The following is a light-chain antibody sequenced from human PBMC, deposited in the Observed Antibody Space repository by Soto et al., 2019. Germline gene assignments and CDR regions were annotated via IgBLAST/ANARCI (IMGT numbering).Light chain of an antibody. CDR3: SSYTSSSTNYV. J-gene: IGLJ1*01. CDR1: SSDVGGYNY. V-gene: IGLV2-14*01. CDR2: DVS. Sequence: QYALTQPASVSGSPGQSITISCTGTSSDVGGYNYVSWYQQHPGKAPKLMIYDVSNRPSGVSNRFSGSKSGNTASLTISGLQAEDEADYYCSSYTSSSTNYVFGTGTKVTVL.